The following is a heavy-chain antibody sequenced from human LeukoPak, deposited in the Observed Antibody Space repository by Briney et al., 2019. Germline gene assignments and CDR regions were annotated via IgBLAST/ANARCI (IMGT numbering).Heavy chain of an antibody. CDR3: ARGTAAAAGIDY. CDR1: GFTFSSYW. CDR2: IDSDGSGT. Sequence: GGSLRLSCAASGFTFSSYWMHWVRHAPGKGLGWVSHIDSDGSGTTYGDSAKGRFTISRDNAKNTLYLQMNGLRAEDTAVYYCARGTAAAAGIDYWGQGILVTVSS. J-gene: IGHJ4*02. D-gene: IGHD6-13*01. V-gene: IGHV3-74*01.